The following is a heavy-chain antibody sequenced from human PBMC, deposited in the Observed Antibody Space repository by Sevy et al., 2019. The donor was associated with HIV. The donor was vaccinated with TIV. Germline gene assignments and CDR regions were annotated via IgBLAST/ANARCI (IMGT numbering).Heavy chain of an antibody. J-gene: IGHJ3*02. D-gene: IGHD3-10*01. CDR3: ATGETSMVRGVNTLDAFDI. CDR1: GYTLTELS. Sequence: ASVKVSCKVSGYTLTELSMHWVRQAPGKGLEWMGGFDPEDGETIYAQKFQGRVTMTEDTSTDTAYMEQSSPRSEDTGVYYCATGETSMVRGVNTLDAFDIWGQGTMVTVSS. V-gene: IGHV1-24*01. CDR2: FDPEDGET.